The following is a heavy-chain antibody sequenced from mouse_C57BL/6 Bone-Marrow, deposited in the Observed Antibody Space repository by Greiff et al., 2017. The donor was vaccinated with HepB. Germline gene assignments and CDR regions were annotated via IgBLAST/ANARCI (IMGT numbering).Heavy chain of an antibody. D-gene: IGHD1-1*01. J-gene: IGHJ2*01. Sequence: VQLQQSGAELVRPGASVKWSCTASGFNIQDDYMPWVKQRPEQGLEWIGWIDPENGDTEYASKFQGKATITADTSSNTAYLQLSSLTSEDTAVYYCTTRTTVISTFDHCGQGTTLTAPS. CDR1: GFNIQDDY. CDR2: IDPENGDT. V-gene: IGHV14-4*01. CDR3: TTRTTVISTFDH.